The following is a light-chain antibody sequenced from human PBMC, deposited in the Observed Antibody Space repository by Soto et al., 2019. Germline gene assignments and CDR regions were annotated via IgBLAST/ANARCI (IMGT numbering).Light chain of an antibody. V-gene: IGKV1-27*01. J-gene: IGKJ4*01. CDR2: AAS. Sequence: DIQMTQSPFSLSASVGDRVTITRRASQGINNYLAWYQQKAGKVPKLLIYAASTLQSGVPSRFSGSGSGTDFTLTISSLQPEDVATYYCQRYNSAVDTFGGGTKVEIK. CDR3: QRYNSAVDT. CDR1: QGINNY.